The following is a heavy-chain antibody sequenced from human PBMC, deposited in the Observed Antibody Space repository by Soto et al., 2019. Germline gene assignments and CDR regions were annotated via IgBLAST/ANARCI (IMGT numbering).Heavy chain of an antibody. CDR1: GYTLTELS. CDR3: ATPGLWFGESRGFDY. J-gene: IGHJ4*02. V-gene: IGHV1-24*01. CDR2: FDPEDGET. D-gene: IGHD3-10*01. Sequence: ASVKVSCKVSGYTLTELSMHWVRQAPGKGLEWMGGFDPEDGETIYAQKFQGRVTMTEDTSTDTAYMELSSLRSEDTAVYYCATPGLWFGESRGFDYWGQGTLVTVSS.